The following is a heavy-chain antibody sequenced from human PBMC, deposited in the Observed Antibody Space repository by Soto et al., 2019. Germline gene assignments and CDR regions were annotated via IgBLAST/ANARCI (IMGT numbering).Heavy chain of an antibody. CDR1: GFTFNSHW. J-gene: IGHJ4*02. CDR2: IDRDERDK. D-gene: IGHD4-17*01. V-gene: IGHV3-7*04. Sequence: EMQLVESGGGLVQPGGSLRLACLASGFTFNSHWMDWVRQSPGKGLEWVANIDRDERDKYYVDSVKGRFTLSRDNAKNSVFLQMNSLRVEDTAMYYCARHGYFTFDYWGLGTLVTVSS. CDR3: ARHGYFTFDY.